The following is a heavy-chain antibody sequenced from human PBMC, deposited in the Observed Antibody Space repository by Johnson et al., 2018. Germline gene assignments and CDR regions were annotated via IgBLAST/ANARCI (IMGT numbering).Heavy chain of an antibody. CDR1: GYTFTSYF. CDR2: INPSGGST. Sequence: QVQLVQSGAEVKKPGASVKVSCKASGYTFTSYFTHWVRQAPGQGLEWMGIINPSGGSTTYAQKFQGRVTMTRDTSTSTVYMELSSLRSEDTAVYSCARGGCGTSCYPVSHYYYMDVWGKGTTVTVSS. J-gene: IGHJ6*03. CDR3: ARGGCGTSCYPVSHYYYMDV. D-gene: IGHD2-2*01. V-gene: IGHV1-46*01.